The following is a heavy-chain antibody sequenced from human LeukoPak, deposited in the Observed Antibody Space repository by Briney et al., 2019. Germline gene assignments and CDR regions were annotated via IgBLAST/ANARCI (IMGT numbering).Heavy chain of an antibody. Sequence: GESLKISCQGSGYRFSNHWIGWVRQMPGKGLEWMGVTGFSDTRYNPSFRGQVTISADKSINTAYLQWSSLKASDTAIYYCARLLGTGTPFDYWGQGTLVTVSS. D-gene: IGHD3-16*01. CDR1: GYRFSNHW. J-gene: IGHJ4*02. CDR2: TGFSDT. CDR3: ARLLGTGTPFDY. V-gene: IGHV5-51*01.